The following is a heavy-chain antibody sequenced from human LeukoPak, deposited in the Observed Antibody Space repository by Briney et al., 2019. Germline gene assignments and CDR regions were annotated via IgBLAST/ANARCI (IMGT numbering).Heavy chain of an antibody. J-gene: IGHJ4*02. D-gene: IGHD3-22*01. V-gene: IGHV4-39*07. CDR1: GGSISSSSHF. CDR3: ARDRDSSGYYDY. Sequence: SETLSLTCIVSGGSISSSSHFWGWMRQPPGKGLEWIGSVYYSGSTYYNPSLKSRVTISVDTSKNQFSLKLSSVTAADTAVYYCARDRDSSGYYDYWGQGTLVTVSS. CDR2: VYYSGST.